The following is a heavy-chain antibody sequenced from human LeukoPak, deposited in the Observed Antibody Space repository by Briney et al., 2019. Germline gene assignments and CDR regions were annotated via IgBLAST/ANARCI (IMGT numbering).Heavy chain of an antibody. CDR2: IKEDASEK. CDR3: ATGLMGGDF. CDR1: GFSFNSYR. J-gene: IGHJ4*02. D-gene: IGHD2-8*01. Sequence: GGSLRLSCAASGFSFNSYRMSWVRQAPGKGLGWVANIKEDASEKYYVDSVKGRFTISRDNAKNSLYLQMNSLRAEDTAVYYCATGLMGGDFWGQGTLVTVSP. V-gene: IGHV3-7*01.